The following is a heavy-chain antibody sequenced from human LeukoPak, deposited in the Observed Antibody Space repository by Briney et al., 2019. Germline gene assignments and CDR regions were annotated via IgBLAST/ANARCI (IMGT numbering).Heavy chain of an antibody. CDR2: ISAYNGNT. J-gene: IGHJ1*01. CDR3: ARDHAYDSSGYQHQH. V-gene: IGHV1-18*01. CDR1: GYTFTSYG. D-gene: IGHD3-22*01. Sequence: GASVKVSCKASGYTFTSYGISWVRQAPGQGLEWMGWISAYNGNTNYAQKLQGRVTMTTDTSTSTAYMELRSLRSDDTAVYYCARDHAYDSSGYQHQHWGQGTLVTVSS.